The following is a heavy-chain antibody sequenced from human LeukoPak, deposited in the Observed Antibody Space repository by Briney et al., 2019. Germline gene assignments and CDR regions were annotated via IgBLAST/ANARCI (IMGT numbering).Heavy chain of an antibody. Sequence: SETLSLTCTVSGYSISSGYYWGWIRQPPGKGLEWIGSIYHSGSTYYNPSLKSRVTISVDTSKNQFSLKLSSVTAADTAVYYCARDPRGSGWYEVDYWGQGTLVTVSS. D-gene: IGHD6-19*01. J-gene: IGHJ4*02. V-gene: IGHV4-38-2*02. CDR2: IYHSGST. CDR3: ARDPRGSGWYEVDY. CDR1: GYSISSGYY.